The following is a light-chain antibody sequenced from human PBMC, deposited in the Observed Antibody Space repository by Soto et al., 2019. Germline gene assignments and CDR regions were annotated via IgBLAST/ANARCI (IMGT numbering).Light chain of an antibody. CDR1: SSDVGGYKY. CDR2: EVT. Sequence: QSAPTQPPSASGSPGQSVTISCTGTSSDVGGYKYVSWYQQHPGEAPKLIIYEVTKRPSGVPDRFSGSKSGNTASLTVSGLQAEDEADYYCSSYAGSNIFIFGGGTKLTVL. V-gene: IGLV2-8*01. J-gene: IGLJ2*01. CDR3: SSYAGSNIFI.